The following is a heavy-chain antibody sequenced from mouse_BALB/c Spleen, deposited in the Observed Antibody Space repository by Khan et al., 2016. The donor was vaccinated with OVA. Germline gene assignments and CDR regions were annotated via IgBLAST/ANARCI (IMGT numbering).Heavy chain of an antibody. J-gene: IGHJ4*01. V-gene: IGHV3-2*02. D-gene: IGHD1-1*01. CDR1: GYSITSDYA. CDR2: ISYSGTT. CDR3: ARQNYYGYAMDY. Sequence: VQLKESGPGLVKPSQSLSLTFTVTGYSITSDYAWNWIRQFPGNKLEWMGYISYSGTTSYNPSLKSRISITRDTSKNQFFLQLNSVTSEDTATYYCARQNYYGYAMDYWGQGTSVTVSS.